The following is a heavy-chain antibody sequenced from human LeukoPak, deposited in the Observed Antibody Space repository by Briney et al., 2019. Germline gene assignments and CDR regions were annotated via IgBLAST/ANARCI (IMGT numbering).Heavy chain of an antibody. D-gene: IGHD4-23*01. CDR2: FYTSGTT. V-gene: IGHV4-4*07. CDR3: ARTVVTLDWYFDL. J-gene: IGHJ2*01. CDR1: GGSISSYS. Sequence: PSETLSLTCSGSGGSISSYSWNWIRQPAGKGLEWIGRFYTSGTTNYNPSLKSRVTMSIDTSKNQVSLKMRSVTAADTAVYYCARTVVTLDWYFDLWGRGTLVSVSS.